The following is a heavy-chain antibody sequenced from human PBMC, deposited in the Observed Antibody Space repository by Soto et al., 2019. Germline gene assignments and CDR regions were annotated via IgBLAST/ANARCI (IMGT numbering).Heavy chain of an antibody. CDR1: GGTFSSYA. V-gene: IGHV1-69*06. CDR3: ARDSITRVSSDVPGMDV. J-gene: IGHJ6*02. Sequence: GASVKVSCKASGGTFSSYAISWVRQAPGQGLEWMGGIIPIFGTANYAQKFQGRVTITADKSTSTAYMELSSLRSEDTAVYYCARDSITRVSSDVPGMDVWGQGTTVTVSS. CDR2: IIPIFGTA. D-gene: IGHD3-16*01.